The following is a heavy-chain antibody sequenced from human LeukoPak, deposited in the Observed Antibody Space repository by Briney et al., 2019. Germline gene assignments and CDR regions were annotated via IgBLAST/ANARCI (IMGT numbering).Heavy chain of an antibody. D-gene: IGHD6-13*01. Sequence: PGGSLRLSCAASGFTFSSYAMSWVRQAPGKGLEWVSDISGTGGTTHYADSVEGRFTISRDNSKNTLYLQMNSLRAEDTALYYCARDGILWQQLVLGEAFDIWGQGTLVTVSS. V-gene: IGHV3-23*01. CDR2: ISGTGGTT. CDR3: ARDGILWQQLVLGEAFDI. CDR1: GFTFSSYA. J-gene: IGHJ4*02.